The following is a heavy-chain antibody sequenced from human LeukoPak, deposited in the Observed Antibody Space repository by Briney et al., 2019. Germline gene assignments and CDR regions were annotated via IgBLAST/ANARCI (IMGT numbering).Heavy chain of an antibody. CDR2: IIPIFGTA. Sequence: ASVKVSCKASGGTFNSYAISWVRQAPGQGLEWMGGIIPIFGTANYAQKFQGRVTITTDVSTSTAYMELSSLRSEDTAVYYCARGSPYYDILTGYSYYYYYYYMDVWGKGTTVTVSS. D-gene: IGHD3-9*01. CDR1: GGTFNSYA. J-gene: IGHJ6*03. CDR3: ARGSPYYDILTGYSYYYYYYYMDV. V-gene: IGHV1-69*05.